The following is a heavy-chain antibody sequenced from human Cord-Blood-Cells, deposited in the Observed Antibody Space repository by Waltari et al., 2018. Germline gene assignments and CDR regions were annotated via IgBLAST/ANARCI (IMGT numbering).Heavy chain of an antibody. D-gene: IGHD4-17*01. CDR2: ISSSSSTI. J-gene: IGHJ4*02. Sequence: EVQLVESGGGLVQPGGSLRLSCAASGFPFSSYSMHWVRQAPGKGLEWVSYISSSSSTIYYADSVKGRFTISRDNAKNSLYLQMNSLRDEDTAVYYCARDHGTTVVTSYFDYWGQGTLVTVSS. V-gene: IGHV3-48*02. CDR1: GFPFSSYS. CDR3: ARDHGTTVVTSYFDY.